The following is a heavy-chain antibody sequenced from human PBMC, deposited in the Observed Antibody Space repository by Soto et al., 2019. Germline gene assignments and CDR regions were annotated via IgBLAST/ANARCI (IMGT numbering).Heavy chain of an antibody. J-gene: IGHJ6*02. D-gene: IGHD3-10*01. V-gene: IGHV1-69*12. CDR2: IIPIFGTA. CDR1: GGTFSSYA. CDR3: AREGGSGNYRYYAMDV. Sequence: QVQLVQSGAEVKKPGSSVKVSCKASGGTFSSYAISWVRQAPGQGLEWMGGIIPIFGTANYAQKFQGRVTITADESTSTAYMELSSLRCEDTAVYYCAREGGSGNYRYYAMDVWGQGTTVTVSS.